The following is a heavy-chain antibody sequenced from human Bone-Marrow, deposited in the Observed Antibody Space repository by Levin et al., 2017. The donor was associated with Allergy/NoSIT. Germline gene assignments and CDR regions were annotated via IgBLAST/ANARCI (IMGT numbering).Heavy chain of an antibody. J-gene: IGHJ4*02. CDR1: GYTFSSYV. CDR2: SSAYNGRT. D-gene: IGHD3-22*01. CDR3: ARENYDTSGQRLHFDS. V-gene: IGHV1-18*01. Sequence: GESLKISCKASGYTFSSYVISWVRQVPGQGLELMGWSSAYNGRTKYVQNFEDRVNMTTDRSTSTAYMELRSLGSGDTAVYYCARENYDTSGQRLHFDSWGQGTLVTVSS.